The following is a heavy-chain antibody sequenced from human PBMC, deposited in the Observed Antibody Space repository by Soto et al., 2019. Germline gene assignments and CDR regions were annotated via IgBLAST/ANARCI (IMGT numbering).Heavy chain of an antibody. CDR1: GYDFSSYG. V-gene: IGHV1-18*04. Sequence: QVQLVQSGAEVKKPGASVKVSCKASGYDFSSYGISWVRQAPGQGLEWMGWISASNGNRDYAQQFQGRVTMTSDTSRTTAYMELRSLRSDDTAVYYCVRDPPRNDYWGQGPLVNVSS. CDR3: VRDPPRNDY. J-gene: IGHJ4*02. CDR2: ISASNGNR.